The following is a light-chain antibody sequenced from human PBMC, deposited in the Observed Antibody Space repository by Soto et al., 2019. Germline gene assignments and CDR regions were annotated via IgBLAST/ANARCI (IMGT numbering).Light chain of an antibody. CDR2: GAS. CDR3: LXXNNWPFT. Sequence: EIVMTQSPATLSVSPGEXXXLSXXASQXVTSNLAWYQQKPGQAPRLLIYGASTRATGIPARFSGSGSGTEFTLTISSLQSEDFAVYXCLXXNNWPFTFGPGTKVDIK. J-gene: IGKJ3*01. V-gene: IGKV3-15*01. CDR1: QXVTSN.